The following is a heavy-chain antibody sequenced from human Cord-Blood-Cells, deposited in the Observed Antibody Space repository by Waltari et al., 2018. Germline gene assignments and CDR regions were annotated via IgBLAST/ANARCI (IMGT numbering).Heavy chain of an antibody. CDR3: ARGGEGFTRFDP. V-gene: IGHV1-69*04. J-gene: IGHJ5*02. D-gene: IGHD3-10*01. Sequence: QVQLVQSGAEVKKPGSSVKVSCKASGGTFSSYAISWVRQAPGQGLEWMGGIIPILGIANYAQKFHGRVTITADESTSTAYMELSSLRSEDTAVYYCARGGEGFTRFDPWGQGTLVTVSS. CDR2: IIPILGIA. CDR1: GGTFSSYA.